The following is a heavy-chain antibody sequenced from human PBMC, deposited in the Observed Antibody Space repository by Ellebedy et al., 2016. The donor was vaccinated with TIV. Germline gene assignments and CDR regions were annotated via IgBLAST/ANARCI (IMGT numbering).Heavy chain of an antibody. D-gene: IGHD3-10*01. V-gene: IGHV4-39*01. J-gene: IGHJ5*02. CDR1: GGSISRSSSY. CDR3: ARWFGELLYVRWFDP. CDR2: IYFNGRT. Sequence: SETLSLTCTVSGGSISRSSSYWGWIRQPPGKGLEWLGSIYFNGRTFYSPSLKSRVTISLDTSKNQFSLRLSSVTVADTAVYYCARWFGELLYVRWFDPWGQGTLVTVSS.